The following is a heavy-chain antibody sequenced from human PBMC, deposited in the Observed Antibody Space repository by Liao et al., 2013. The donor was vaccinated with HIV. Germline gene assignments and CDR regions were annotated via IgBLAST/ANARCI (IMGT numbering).Heavy chain of an antibody. CDR2: IYYSGST. CDR3: ARRRRGYFGF. CDR1: GGSISSSSYY. V-gene: IGHV4-39*07. D-gene: IGHD1-1*01. Sequence: QLQLQESGPGLVKPSETLSLTCTVSGGSISSSSYYWGWIRQPPGKGLEWIGSIYYSGSTYYNPSLKSRVTISVDTSKNQFSLKLSSVTAADTAVYYCARRRRGYFGFWGQGNPGHRLL. J-gene: IGHJ4*02.